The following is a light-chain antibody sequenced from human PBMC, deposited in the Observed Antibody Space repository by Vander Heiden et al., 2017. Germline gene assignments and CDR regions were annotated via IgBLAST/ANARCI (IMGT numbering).Light chain of an antibody. CDR1: SSDTGSYNL. V-gene: IGLV2-23*02. J-gene: IGLJ3*02. CDR2: EVS. CDR3: CSYAGTNTYWV. Sequence: QSALTQPASVSGSPGQSITISCTGTSSDTGSYNLVSWYQHHPGKAPKLIIYEVSKRPSGISNRFSGSKSGNTASLTISGLQAEDESDYHCCSYAGTNTYWVFGGGTKLTVL.